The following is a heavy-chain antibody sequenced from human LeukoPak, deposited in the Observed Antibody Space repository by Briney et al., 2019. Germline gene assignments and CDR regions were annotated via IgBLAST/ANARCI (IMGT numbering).Heavy chain of an antibody. J-gene: IGHJ4*02. V-gene: IGHV1-58*02. CDR3: ARDCSSTSCCIDY. Sequence: GASVKVSCKASGFTFTSSAMQWVRQARGQRLEWIGWIVVGSGNTNYAQKFQERVTITRDMSTSTAYMELRSLRSDDTAVYYCARDCSSTSCCIDYWGQGTLVTVSS. CDR2: IVVGSGNT. CDR1: GFTFTSSA. D-gene: IGHD2-2*01.